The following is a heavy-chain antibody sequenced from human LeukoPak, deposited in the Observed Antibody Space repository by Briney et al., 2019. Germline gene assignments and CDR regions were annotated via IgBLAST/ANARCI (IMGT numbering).Heavy chain of an antibody. V-gene: IGHV3-9*01. CDR1: GFTFDDYV. J-gene: IGHJ4*02. D-gene: IGHD1-26*01. Sequence: GGSLRLSCAASGFTFDDYVMHWVRQAPGKGLEWVSGISWNGASVGYADSVKGRFTISRDNSKNTLYLQMNSLRAEDTAVYYCAKGYSGSYGVDYWGQGTLVTVSS. CDR3: AKGYSGSYGVDY. CDR2: ISWNGASV.